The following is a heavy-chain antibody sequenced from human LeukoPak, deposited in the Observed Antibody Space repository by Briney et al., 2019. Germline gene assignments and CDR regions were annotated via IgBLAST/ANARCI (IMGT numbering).Heavy chain of an antibody. D-gene: IGHD3-22*01. V-gene: IGHV3-64*01. J-gene: IGHJ4*02. CDR1: GLTFSSYA. CDR2: ISSNGGST. CDR3: ARSLTYYYDSSGYYYPDLFDY. Sequence: GGSLRLSCAASGLTFSSYAMHWVRQAPGKGLEYVSAISSNGGSTYYANSVKGRFTISRDNSKNTLYLQMGSLRAEDMAVYYCARSLTYYYDSSGYYYPDLFDYWGQGTLVTVSS.